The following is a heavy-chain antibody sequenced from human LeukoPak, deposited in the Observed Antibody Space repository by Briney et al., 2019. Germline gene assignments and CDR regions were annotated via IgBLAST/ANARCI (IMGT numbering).Heavy chain of an antibody. J-gene: IGHJ4*02. CDR3: ARLSGYSSGHYYSDY. V-gene: IGHV4-59*01. D-gene: IGHD3-22*01. CDR1: GGSISSDY. CDR2: IYYRGST. Sequence: SETLSLTCTVSGGSISSDYWSWIRQPPGKGLEWIGYIYYRGSTNYNPSLKSRVTISVDTSKNQFSLKLSSVTAANTAVYYCARLSGYSSGHYYSDYWGQGTLVTVSS.